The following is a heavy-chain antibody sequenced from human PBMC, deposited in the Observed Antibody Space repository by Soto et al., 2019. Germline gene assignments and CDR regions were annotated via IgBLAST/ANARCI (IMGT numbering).Heavy chain of an antibody. J-gene: IGHJ5*02. D-gene: IGHD3-22*01. V-gene: IGHV1-2*02. CDR3: ARARPMIDNRFDP. CDR2: INPNSGDT. Sequence: ASVKVSCKTSGYTFTGYYMHWVRQAPGQGLEWMGWINPNSGDTNYAQKFQGRITMTGDTSISTAYMELSRLRFDDTAVYYCARARPMIDNRFDPWGQGILVTVSS. CDR1: GYTFTGYY.